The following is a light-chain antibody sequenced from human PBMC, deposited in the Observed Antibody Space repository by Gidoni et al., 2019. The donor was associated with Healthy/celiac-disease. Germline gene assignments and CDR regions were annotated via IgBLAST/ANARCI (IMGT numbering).Light chain of an antibody. CDR2: RNN. CDR1: SSNIGSNY. CDR3: AAWDDSLSGRGV. Sequence: QSVLTQPPSASGTPGQGVTISCSGSSSNIGSNYVYWYQQLPGPAPKLLIYRNNQRPSGVPDRFSGSKSGTSASLAISGLRSEDEADYYCAAWDDSLSGRGVFGGGTKLTVL. J-gene: IGLJ2*01. V-gene: IGLV1-47*01.